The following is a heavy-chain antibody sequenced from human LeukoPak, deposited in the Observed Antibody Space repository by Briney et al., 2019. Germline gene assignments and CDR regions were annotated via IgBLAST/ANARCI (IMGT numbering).Heavy chain of an antibody. D-gene: IGHD3-22*01. CDR1: GYTFTGYY. CDR2: INPNSGGT. CDR3: TRGYYYDSSSPSPLDAFDI. V-gene: IGHV1-2*02. Sequence: GASVKVSCKASGYTFTGYYMHWVRQAPGQGLEWMGWINPNSGGTNYAQKFQGRVTMTRDTSISTAYMELSRLRSDDTAVYYCTRGYYYDSSSPSPLDAFDIWGQGTMVTVSS. J-gene: IGHJ3*02.